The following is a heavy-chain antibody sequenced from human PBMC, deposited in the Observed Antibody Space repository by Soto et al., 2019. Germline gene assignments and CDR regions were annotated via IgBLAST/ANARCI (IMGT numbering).Heavy chain of an antibody. CDR2: IFPADSDT. V-gene: IGHV5-51*01. D-gene: IGHD4-17*01. CDR3: ARLSDYAFDY. J-gene: IGHJ4*02. CDR1: GYSSDTYW. Sequence: PGESLKISCKASGYSSDTYWIAWVRQMSGKGLEWMGIIFPADSDTRYSPSFQGQVILSVDKSVNTAYLQWRSLKASDTAMYYCARLSDYAFDYWGQGTPVTVSS.